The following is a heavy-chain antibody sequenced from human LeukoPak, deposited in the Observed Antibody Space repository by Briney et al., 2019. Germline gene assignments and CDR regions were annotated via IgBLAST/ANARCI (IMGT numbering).Heavy chain of an antibody. J-gene: IGHJ4*02. V-gene: IGHV3-33*08. CDR2: IWYDGSNK. Sequence: GGSLRLSCTASGFTFSSYWMSWVRQAPGKGLEWVAVIWYDGSNKYYADSVKGRFTISRDNSKNTLYLQMNSLRAEDTAVYYCVYDLTRQYYFDYWGQGTLVTVSS. CDR3: VYDLTRQYYFDY. CDR1: GFTFSSYW. D-gene: IGHD2/OR15-2a*01.